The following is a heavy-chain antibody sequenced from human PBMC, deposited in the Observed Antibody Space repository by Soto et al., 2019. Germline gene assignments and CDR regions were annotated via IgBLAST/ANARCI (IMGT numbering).Heavy chain of an antibody. CDR3: AKDFGAWYDS. Sequence: QVHLVESGGGVVQPGRSLTISGVGSGFAFSTYGMHWVRQAPAKGLEWVALISYDGTDTYYADSVKGRFSISRDNSKQTLSLQMDSLRPEDTAVYYCAKDFGAWYDSWGQGTLVNVSS. J-gene: IGHJ5*02. D-gene: IGHD6-19*01. CDR1: GFAFSTYG. V-gene: IGHV3-30*18. CDR2: ISYDGTDT.